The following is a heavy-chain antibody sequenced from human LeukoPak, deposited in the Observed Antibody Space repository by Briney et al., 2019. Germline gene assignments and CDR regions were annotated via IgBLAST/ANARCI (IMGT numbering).Heavy chain of an antibody. CDR1: GYSFTAFY. CDR2: INPSGGST. V-gene: IGHV1-46*01. CDR3: ARDIVVVPAAPGGWFDP. Sequence: ASVKVSCKASGYSFTAFYIHWVRQAPGQGLEWMGIINPSGGSTSYAQKFQGRVTMTRDTSTSTVYMELSSLRSEDTAVYYCARDIVVVPAAPGGWFDPWGQGTLVTVSS. D-gene: IGHD2-2*01. J-gene: IGHJ5*02.